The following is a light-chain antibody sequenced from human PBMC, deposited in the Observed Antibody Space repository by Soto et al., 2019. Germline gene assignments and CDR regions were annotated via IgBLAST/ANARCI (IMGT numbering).Light chain of an antibody. CDR2: DAS. J-gene: IGKJ4*01. CDR3: QQYENPPLT. Sequence: DIQMTQSPSSLSASVGDRVTITCLASHDIGNSLNWYQQRPGTAPNLLIYDASNLGTGVPLRFSGTGSGTDFSFTSSSLQHDYIGTYYCQQYENPPLTFGGGTKVEI. CDR1: HDIGNS. V-gene: IGKV1-33*01.